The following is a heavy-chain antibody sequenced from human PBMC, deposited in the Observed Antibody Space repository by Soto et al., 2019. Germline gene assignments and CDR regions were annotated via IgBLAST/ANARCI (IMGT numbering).Heavy chain of an antibody. CDR2: MSPKTGNT. CDR3: ARGPPNWGFDL. Sequence: QVQLVQSGAEVKKPGASVKVSCKASGYTFTTYDINWVRQATGQGREWIGWMSPKTGNTGYAQNFQGRVTLTRNPSISTAYMGLSSLTSEDTAVYYCARGPPNWGFDLWGQGTLVPVSS. D-gene: IGHD7-27*01. CDR1: GYTFTTYD. V-gene: IGHV1-8*01. J-gene: IGHJ4*02.